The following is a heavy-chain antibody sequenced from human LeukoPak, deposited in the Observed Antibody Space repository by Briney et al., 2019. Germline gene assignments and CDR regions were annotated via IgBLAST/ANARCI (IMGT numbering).Heavy chain of an antibody. CDR2: ILPGDSDV. J-gene: IGHJ3*01. CDR1: GYDVATYG. CDR3: VRHGGRLGSTRPLV. D-gene: IGHD1-26*01. V-gene: IGHV5-51*01. Sequence: GESLKISCEASGYDVATYGIGGVRQIPGKGLEWMAIILPGDSDVRYSPSFQDQVTISAYKSVNSAYLQWSSLKASDTAMYYCVRHGGRLGSTRPLVWGQGTMVTV.